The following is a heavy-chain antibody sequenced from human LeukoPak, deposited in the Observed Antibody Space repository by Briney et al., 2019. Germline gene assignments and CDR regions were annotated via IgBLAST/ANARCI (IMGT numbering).Heavy chain of an antibody. V-gene: IGHV4-59*08. CDR1: GASISSDY. Sequence: SETLSLTCTVSGASISSDYWSWIRQPPGKGLEWIGYIYYSGSTNYNPSLKTRVTISVDTSKKQFSLKLNSLTAADTAVYYCARNVFGDRRAFDSWGQGTLITVSS. CDR3: ARNVFGDRRAFDS. D-gene: IGHD3-10*02. J-gene: IGHJ4*02. CDR2: IYYSGST.